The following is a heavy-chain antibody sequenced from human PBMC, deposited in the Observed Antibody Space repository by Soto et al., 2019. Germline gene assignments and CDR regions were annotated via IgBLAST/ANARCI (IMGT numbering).Heavy chain of an antibody. CDR1: GGSISSGGYY. CDR2: INYSGST. CDR3: ARSCGVAAAGPFDY. D-gene: IGHD6-13*01. V-gene: IGHV4-31*03. Sequence: QVQLQESGPGLVKPSQTLSLTCTVSGGSISSGGYYWSWIRQHPGKGLEWIGYINYSGSTYYNPSRKSRVTRSVDTSKNQFSLKLSSVTAADTAVYYCARSCGVAAAGPFDYWGQGTLVTVSS. J-gene: IGHJ4*02.